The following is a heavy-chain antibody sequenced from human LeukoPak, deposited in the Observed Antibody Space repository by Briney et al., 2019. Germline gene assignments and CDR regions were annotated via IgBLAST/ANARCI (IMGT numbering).Heavy chain of an antibody. D-gene: IGHD3-22*01. J-gene: IGHJ4*02. CDR3: AKGVGLRYYYDSSGSWFFDY. CDR1: GFTFSSYG. V-gene: IGHV3-30*18. CDR2: ISYDGSNK. Sequence: QPGRSLRLSCAASGFTFSSYGMHWVRQAPGKGLEWVAVISYDGSNKYYADSVKGRFTISRDNSKNTLYLQMNSLRAEDTAVYYCAKGVGLRYYYDSSGSWFFDYWGQGTLVTVSS.